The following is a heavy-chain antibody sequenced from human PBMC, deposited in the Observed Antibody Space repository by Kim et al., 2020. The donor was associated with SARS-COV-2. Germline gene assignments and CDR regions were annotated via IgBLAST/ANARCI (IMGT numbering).Heavy chain of an antibody. CDR2: VYSSGST. J-gene: IGHJ4*02. CDR1: GASISTSSDY. D-gene: IGHD6-19*01. V-gene: IGHV4-39*01. Sequence: SETLSLTCTVSGASISTSSDYWGWIRQPPGKGLEWIGSVYSSGSTYYNPSLKSRVTVSVDTSKSQFSLRLTSVTATDTAVYYCARCRRSGLYYIDFWGQGTKVTVSS. CDR3: ARCRRSGLYYIDF.